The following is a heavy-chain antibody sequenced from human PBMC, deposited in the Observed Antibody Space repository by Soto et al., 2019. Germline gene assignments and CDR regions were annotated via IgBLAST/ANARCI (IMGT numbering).Heavy chain of an antibody. CDR2: IYYSGST. J-gene: IGHJ4*02. V-gene: IGHV4-59*08. D-gene: IGHD5-18*01. CDR1: GGSISSYY. CDR3: ARRYGSCFDS. Sequence: QVQLQESGPGLVKPSETLSLTCTVSGGSISSYYWSWIRQPPGKGLEWIGYIYYSGSTNYNPSLKSRFTITVDTSNNQSSLKLSSVTAADTAVYYCARRYGSCFDSWGQGTLVTVSS.